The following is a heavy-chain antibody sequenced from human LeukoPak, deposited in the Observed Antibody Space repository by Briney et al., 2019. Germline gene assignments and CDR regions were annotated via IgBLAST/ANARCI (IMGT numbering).Heavy chain of an antibody. Sequence: ASVKVSCKASGYTFTTYGISRVRQAPGQGLEWMGWISAYNGDTNYAQKFQARVTMTTDTSTNTAYMELRSLRTDDTAVYYCARDKGYSKSACDYWGQGTLVTVSS. J-gene: IGHJ4*02. CDR2: ISAYNGDT. V-gene: IGHV1-18*01. D-gene: IGHD6-13*01. CDR3: ARDKGYSKSACDY. CDR1: GYTFTTYG.